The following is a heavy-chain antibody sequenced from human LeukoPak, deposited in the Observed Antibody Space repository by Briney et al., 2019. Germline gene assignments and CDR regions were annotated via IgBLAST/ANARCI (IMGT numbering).Heavy chain of an antibody. CDR3: ARVLYVYYGMDV. Sequence: GASVKVSCKASGYTVTSYGISWVRQAPAQGLEWMGWISVYNGNTNYAQKLQGTVTMTTDTSTSTVYMELRSLRSDDTDVYYCARVLYVYYGMDVWGQGTTVTVSS. V-gene: IGHV1-18*01. D-gene: IGHD2-2*02. CDR2: ISVYNGNT. CDR1: GYTVTSYG. J-gene: IGHJ6*02.